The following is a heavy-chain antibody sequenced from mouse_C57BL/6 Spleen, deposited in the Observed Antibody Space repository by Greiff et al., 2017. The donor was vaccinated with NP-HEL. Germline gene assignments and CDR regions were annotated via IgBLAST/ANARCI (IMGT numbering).Heavy chain of an antibody. Sequence: VQLQQSGAELVRPGTSVKVSCKASGYAFTNYLIEWVKQRPGQGLEWIGVINPGSGGTNYNEKFKGKATLTADKSSSTAYMQLSSLTSEDSAVYFCARDDGNGYYAMDYWGQGTSVTVSS. CDR1: GYAFTNYL. CDR2: INPGSGGT. V-gene: IGHV1-54*01. J-gene: IGHJ4*01. D-gene: IGHD2-1*01. CDR3: ARDDGNGYYAMDY.